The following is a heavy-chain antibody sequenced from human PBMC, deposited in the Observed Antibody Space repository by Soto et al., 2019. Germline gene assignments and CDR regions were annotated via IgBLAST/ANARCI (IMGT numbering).Heavy chain of an antibody. CDR2: ISYGGST. Sequence: QVQLQESGTGLVKPSQTLSLTCTVSGGSISSGNYYWSWIRQPPGKGLEWIGFISYGGSTYYSASLKSRFTISVDTSKNQFSLNLSFVTAADTAVYYCATMGTPATGLYYFDYWGQGTLVTVSS. CDR1: GGSISSGNYY. CDR3: ATMGTPATGLYYFDY. D-gene: IGHD1-7*01. J-gene: IGHJ4*02. V-gene: IGHV4-30-4*01.